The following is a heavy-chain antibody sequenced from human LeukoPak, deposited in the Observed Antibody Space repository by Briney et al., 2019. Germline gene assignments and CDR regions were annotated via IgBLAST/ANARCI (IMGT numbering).Heavy chain of an antibody. J-gene: IGHJ4*02. CDR2: ISSSSSYI. D-gene: IGHD3-10*01. CDR1: RFTFSSYG. CDR3: ARAKPKNMVRGLIMRRESRYYFDY. Sequence: GGSLRLSCAASRFTFSSYGMHWVRQAPGKGLEWVSSISSSSSYIYSADSVKGRFTISRDNSKSTFYIQMKSLRAEDTAVYYCARAKPKNMVRGLIMRRESRYYFDYWGQGTLVTVSS. V-gene: IGHV3-21*04.